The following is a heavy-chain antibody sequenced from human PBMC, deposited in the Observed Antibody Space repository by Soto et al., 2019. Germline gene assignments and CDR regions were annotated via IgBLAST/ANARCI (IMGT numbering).Heavy chain of an antibody. Sequence: GGSLRLSCAASGFTVSSNYMSWVRQAPGKGLEWVSVIYSGGSTYYADSMKGRFTISRDNSKNTLYLQMNSLRAEDTAAYYCARGIAARHPYYYYMDVWGKGTTVTVSS. CDR1: GFTVSSNY. J-gene: IGHJ6*03. V-gene: IGHV3-66*01. CDR3: ARGIAARHPYYYYMDV. CDR2: IYSGGST. D-gene: IGHD6-6*01.